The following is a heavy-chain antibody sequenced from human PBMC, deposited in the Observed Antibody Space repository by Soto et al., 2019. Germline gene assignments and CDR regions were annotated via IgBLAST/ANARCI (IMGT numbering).Heavy chain of an antibody. Sequence: PGGSLRLSCAASGFTFSSYGLHWVRQAPGKGLEWVAVISYDGSNKYYADSVKGRFTISRDNSKNTLYMQMNSLRAEDTAVYYCAKDLFIGFGIFGVVTNYYYYGMDVWGQGRTVNVSS. CDR1: GFTFSSYG. J-gene: IGHJ6*02. CDR2: ISYDGSNK. V-gene: IGHV3-30*18. D-gene: IGHD3-3*01. CDR3: AKDLFIGFGIFGVVTNYYYYGMDV.